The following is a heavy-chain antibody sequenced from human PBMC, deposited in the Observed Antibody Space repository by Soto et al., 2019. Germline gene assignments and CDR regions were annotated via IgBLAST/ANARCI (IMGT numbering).Heavy chain of an antibody. CDR2: ISAYNGNT. V-gene: IGHV1-18*01. J-gene: IGHJ6*02. D-gene: IGHD3-10*01. Sequence: QVQLVQSGAEVKKPGASVKVSCKASGYTFTSYGISWVRQAPGQGLEWMGWISAYNGNTNYAQKLQGRVTMTTDTSTSTAYMELSSLRSDDTAVYYCATYYYGSGSQDYYGMDVWGQGTTVTVSS. CDR1: GYTFTSYG. CDR3: ATYYYGSGSQDYYGMDV.